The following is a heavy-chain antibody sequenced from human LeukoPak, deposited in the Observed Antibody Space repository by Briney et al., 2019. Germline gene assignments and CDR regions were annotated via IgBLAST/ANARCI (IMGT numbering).Heavy chain of an antibody. V-gene: IGHV5-51*01. D-gene: IGHD3-22*01. J-gene: IGHJ4*02. CDR2: IYPGDSDT. CDR1: GYSFTSYW. CDR3: ARHVTHYYYDSSGPIDYYFDY. Sequence: GESLKISCKGSGYSFTSYWIGWVRQMPGKGLEWMGIIYPGDSDTRYSPSFQGQVTISADKSISTAYLQWSSLKASDTAMYYCARHVTHYYYDSSGPIDYYFDYWGQGTLVTVSS.